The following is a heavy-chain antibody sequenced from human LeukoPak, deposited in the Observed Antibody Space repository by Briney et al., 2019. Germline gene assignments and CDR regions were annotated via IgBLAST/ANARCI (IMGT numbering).Heavy chain of an antibody. CDR3: ARMGDFGVVINFDY. D-gene: IGHD3-3*01. CDR2: ISAYNGNT. CDR1: GGTFSSYA. V-gene: IGHV1-18*01. J-gene: IGHJ4*02. Sequence: ASVKVSCKASGGTFSSYAISWVRQAPGQGLEWMGWISAYNGNTNYAQKLQGRVTMTTDTSTSTAYMELRSLRSDDTAVYYCARMGDFGVVINFDYWGQGTLVTVSS.